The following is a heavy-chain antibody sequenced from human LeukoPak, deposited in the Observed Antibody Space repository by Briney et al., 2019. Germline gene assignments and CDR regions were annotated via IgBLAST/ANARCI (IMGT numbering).Heavy chain of an antibody. J-gene: IGHJ4*02. CDR2: IIPIFGTA. CDR3: ARDHAEQQLTLFDY. CDR1: GGTFSSYA. D-gene: IGHD6-13*01. V-gene: IGHV1-69*05. Sequence: GSSVKVSCKASGGTFSSYAISWVRQAPGQGLEWMGGIIPIFGTANYAQKFQGRVTITTDESTSTAYMELSSLRSEDTAVYYCARDHAEQQLTLFDYWGQGTLVTVSS.